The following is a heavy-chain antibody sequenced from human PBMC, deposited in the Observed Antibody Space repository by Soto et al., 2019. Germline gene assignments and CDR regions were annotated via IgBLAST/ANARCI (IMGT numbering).Heavy chain of an antibody. V-gene: IGHV4-31*03. CDR3: ARAYGDYVGGDNGFDP. D-gene: IGHD4-17*01. CDR2: IYYSGST. J-gene: IGHJ5*02. CDR1: VGSISSGGYY. Sequence: QVQLQESGPGLVKPSQTLSLTCTVSVGSISSGGYYWRWIRQHPGKGLELIGYIYYSGSTYYNPSLKCRVTIAVDTSKNQFSLKLSSVTAADTAVYYCARAYGDYVGGDNGFDPWGQGTLVSVSS.